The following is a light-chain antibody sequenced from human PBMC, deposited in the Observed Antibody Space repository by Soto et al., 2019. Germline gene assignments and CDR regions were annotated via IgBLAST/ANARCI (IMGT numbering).Light chain of an antibody. CDR3: QQYDNLPLT. CDR2: DAS. Sequence: DIQMTKSPSSLSASVGDTITITFQASQDISKYLNWYQHKPGKAPKLLIYDASNFETGVPSRFSGSGSGTEFTFTISSLQPEDIATYYCQQYDNLPLTFGGGTKVDIK. V-gene: IGKV1-33*01. J-gene: IGKJ4*01. CDR1: QDISKY.